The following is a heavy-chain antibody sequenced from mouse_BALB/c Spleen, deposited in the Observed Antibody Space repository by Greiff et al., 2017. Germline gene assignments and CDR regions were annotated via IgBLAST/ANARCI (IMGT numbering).Heavy chain of an antibody. CDR2: ISYSGST. D-gene: IGHD1-1*01. CDR1: GYSITSDYA. J-gene: IGHJ1*01. V-gene: IGHV3-2*02. CDR3: ARDGSSYWYFDV. Sequence: EVQLQQSGPGLVKPSQSLSLTCTVTGYSITSDYAWTWIRQFPGNKLEWLGYISYSGSTSYNPSLKSRISITRDTSKNQFFLQLNSVTTEDTATYYCARDGSSYWYFDVWGAGTTVTVSS.